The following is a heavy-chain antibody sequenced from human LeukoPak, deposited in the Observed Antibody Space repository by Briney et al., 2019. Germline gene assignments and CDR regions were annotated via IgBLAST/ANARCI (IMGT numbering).Heavy chain of an antibody. V-gene: IGHV3-20*04. CDR1: GFTFDDYG. Sequence: PGGSLRLSCAASGFTFDDYGMSWARQVPGKGLEWVSGINWNGGSTGYADSVKGRFTISRDNAKNTLYLQMNSLRAEDTAVYYCARDLWPGIVPAPWGQGTLVTVSS. J-gene: IGHJ5*02. D-gene: IGHD2-2*01. CDR3: ARDLWPGIVPAP. CDR2: INWNGGST.